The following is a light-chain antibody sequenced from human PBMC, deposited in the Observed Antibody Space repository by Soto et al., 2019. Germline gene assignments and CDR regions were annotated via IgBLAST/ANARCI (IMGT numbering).Light chain of an antibody. Sequence: DIQMTQSPSTLSASVGDRVTITCWASQSFGRWLAWYQQKPGKAPELLIYKTSTLERGVPSRFSGSGSGTEFTLTISSLQPDDFATYYCQEYKTGPGYNFGQGTRLEIK. J-gene: IGKJ2*01. CDR3: QEYKTGPGYN. V-gene: IGKV1-5*03. CDR2: KTS. CDR1: QSFGRW.